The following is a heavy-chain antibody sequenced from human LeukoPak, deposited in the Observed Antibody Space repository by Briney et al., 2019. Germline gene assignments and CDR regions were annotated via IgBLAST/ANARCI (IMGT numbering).Heavy chain of an antibody. J-gene: IGHJ5*02. Sequence: SETLSLTCTVSGGSISGYYWSWIRQPPGKGLEWIGYIYYSGSTNYDPSLKSRVTISVDTSKNQFSLKLSSVTAADTAVYYCAREYYYGSGRQFDPWGQGTLVTVSS. D-gene: IGHD3-10*01. CDR1: GGSISGYY. CDR2: IYYSGST. CDR3: AREYYYGSGRQFDP. V-gene: IGHV4-59*01.